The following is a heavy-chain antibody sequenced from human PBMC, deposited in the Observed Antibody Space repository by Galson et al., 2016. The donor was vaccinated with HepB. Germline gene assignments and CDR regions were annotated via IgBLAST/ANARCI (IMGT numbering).Heavy chain of an antibody. Sequence: SLRLSCAASRFTSRFTFSDYYMSWIRQAPGKGLEWVSYISGVGDTMYYADSVKGRFTISRDNAKNSLYLQMNSLHQGPIGLPPGTLLQEHLWG. V-gene: IGHV3-11*01. CDR2: ISGVGDTM. CDR3: TLLQEHL. J-gene: IGHJ6*01. CDR1: RFTSRFTFSDYY.